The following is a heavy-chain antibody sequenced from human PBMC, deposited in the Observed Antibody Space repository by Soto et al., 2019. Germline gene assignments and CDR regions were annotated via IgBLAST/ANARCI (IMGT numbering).Heavy chain of an antibody. D-gene: IGHD3-22*01. CDR1: EFTFSSYN. Sequence: GGSLRLSCVASEFTFSSYNMNWVRQAPGKGLEWVSTISTSSSSIYYADSMKGRFTISRDNAKNSLYLQMSSLRAEDTAVYFCARDPYYDSSGYLASYGMDVWGQGTTVTV. CDR3: ARDPYYDSSGYLASYGMDV. CDR2: ISTSSSSI. J-gene: IGHJ6*02. V-gene: IGHV3-21*01.